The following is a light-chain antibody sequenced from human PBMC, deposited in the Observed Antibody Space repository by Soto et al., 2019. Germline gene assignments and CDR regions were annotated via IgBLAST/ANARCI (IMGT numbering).Light chain of an antibody. Sequence: DIQMTQSPSTLSASVGDRVTITCRASQSISSSLAWYQQKPGKAPKLLIYRASNLQSGVPSRFSGSGSATEFTLTISSLQPDDSATYYCQRYNGTFGQGTRLEIK. V-gene: IGKV1-5*03. J-gene: IGKJ5*01. CDR2: RAS. CDR1: QSISSS. CDR3: QRYNGT.